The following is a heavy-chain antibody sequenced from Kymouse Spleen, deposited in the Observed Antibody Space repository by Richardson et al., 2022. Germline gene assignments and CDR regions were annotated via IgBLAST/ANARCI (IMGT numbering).Heavy chain of an antibody. V-gene: IGHV3-11*01. D-gene: IGHD3-3*01. J-gene: IGHJ6*02. CDR1: GFTFSDYY. CDR3: ARERGVLRFLEWLLLPHGMDV. CDR2: ISSSGSTI. Sequence: QVQLVESGGGLVKPGGSLRLSCAASGFTFSDYYMSWIRQAPGKGLEWVSYISSSGSTIYYADSVKGRFTISRDNAKNSLYLQMNSLRAEDTAVYYCARERGVLRFLEWLLLPHGMDVWGQGTTVTVSS.